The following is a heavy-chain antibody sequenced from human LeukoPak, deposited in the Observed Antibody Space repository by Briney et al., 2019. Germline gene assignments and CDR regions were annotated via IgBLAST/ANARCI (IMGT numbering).Heavy chain of an antibody. CDR2: IYHSGST. J-gene: IGHJ4*02. CDR1: GYSISSGYY. V-gene: IGHV4-38-2*02. D-gene: IGHD3-22*01. Sequence: SETLSLTCTVSGYSISSGYYWGWLRQPPGKGLEWIGSIYHSGSTYYNPSLKSQVTISVDTSKNQFSLKLSSVTAADTAVYYCAREGAYYYDSSGYYMRWGQGTLVTVSS. CDR3: AREGAYYYDSSGYYMR.